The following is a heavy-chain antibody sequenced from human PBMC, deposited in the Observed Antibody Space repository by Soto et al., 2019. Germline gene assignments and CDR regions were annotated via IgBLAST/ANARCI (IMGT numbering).Heavy chain of an antibody. Sequence: SETLSLTCTVSGGSVSSYYWSWIRQPAGKGLEWIGRIYTSGSTNYNPSLKSRVTMSVDTSKNQFSLKLSSVTAADTAVYYCARERGQADXFWSGYYDYYYYYGMDVWGQGTTVTVSS. CDR2: IYTSGST. D-gene: IGHD3-3*01. CDR1: GGSVSSYY. J-gene: IGHJ6*02. CDR3: ARERGQADXFWSGYYDYYYYYGMDV. V-gene: IGHV4-4*07.